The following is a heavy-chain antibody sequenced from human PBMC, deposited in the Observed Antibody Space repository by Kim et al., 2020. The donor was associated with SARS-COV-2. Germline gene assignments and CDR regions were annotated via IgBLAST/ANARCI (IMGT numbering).Heavy chain of an antibody. J-gene: IGHJ5*02. Sequence: KGRFTISRDNANNSLYLQMNSLRAEDTAVYYCARDGYYDILTGSDNWFDPWGQGTLVTVSS. CDR3: ARDGYYDILTGSDNWFDP. D-gene: IGHD3-9*01. V-gene: IGHV3-11*05.